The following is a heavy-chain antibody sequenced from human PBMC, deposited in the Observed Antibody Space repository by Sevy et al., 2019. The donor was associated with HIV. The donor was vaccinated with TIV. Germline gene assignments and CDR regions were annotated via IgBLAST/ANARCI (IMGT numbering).Heavy chain of an antibody. CDR1: GASISSYY. V-gene: IGHV4-59*01. D-gene: IGHD5-18*01. Sequence: SETLSLTCTVSGASISSYYWSWIRQPPGRGLEWIGYIYYSGSTNYNPALKSRVTISVDTSKNQFSLKLSSVTAADTAVYYCVRGQYSYGYWREFDYWGQGTLVTVSS. CDR3: VRGQYSYGYWREFDY. CDR2: IYYSGST. J-gene: IGHJ4*02.